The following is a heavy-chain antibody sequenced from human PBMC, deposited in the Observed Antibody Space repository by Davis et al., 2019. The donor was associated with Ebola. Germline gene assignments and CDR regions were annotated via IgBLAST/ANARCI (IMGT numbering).Heavy chain of an antibody. CDR1: GYTFSSHA. CDR2: INTNTGNP. D-gene: IGHD1-26*01. J-gene: IGHJ4*02. CDR3: ARGYSGSKY. Sequence: AASVKVSCKASGYTFSSHAMNWVRQAPGQGPEWMGWINTNTGNPTYAQGFTGRFVFSLDTSVSTAYLQISSLKAEDTAVYYCARGYSGSKYWGQGTLVTVSS. V-gene: IGHV7-4-1*02.